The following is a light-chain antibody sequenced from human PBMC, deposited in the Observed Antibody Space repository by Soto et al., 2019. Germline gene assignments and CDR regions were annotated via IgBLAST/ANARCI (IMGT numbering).Light chain of an antibody. Sequence: EIVLTQSPGTLSVSPGESATLSCRASQTVGSQLAWFQEKPGQAPRLLIYGASTRATGIPARFSGSGSGTEFTLTISSLQSEDFGTYYCQQYSHWWTFGQGTKVDIK. CDR2: GAS. CDR1: QTVGSQ. CDR3: QQYSHWWT. J-gene: IGKJ1*01. V-gene: IGKV3-15*01.